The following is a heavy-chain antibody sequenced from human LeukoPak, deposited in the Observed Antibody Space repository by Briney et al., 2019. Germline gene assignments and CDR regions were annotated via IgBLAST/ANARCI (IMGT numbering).Heavy chain of an antibody. CDR2: IVGSSST. V-gene: IGHV3-69-1*02. D-gene: IGHD3-22*01. CDR3: ARDSHKFDSSGYYPDAFDI. J-gene: IGHJ3*02. Sequence: GGSLRLSCAASGFTFSNFAMTWVRQAPGKGLEWVSSIVGSSSTYYADSLKGRFTISRDNAKKSLYLQMHSLRAEDTAVYYCARDSHKFDSSGYYPDAFDIWGQGTMVTVSS. CDR1: GFTFSNFA.